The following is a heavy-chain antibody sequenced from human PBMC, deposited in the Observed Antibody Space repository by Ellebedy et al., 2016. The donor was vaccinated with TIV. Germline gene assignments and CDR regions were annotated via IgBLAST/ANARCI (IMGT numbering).Heavy chain of an antibody. V-gene: IGHV4-34*01. CDR1: GGSFSGYY. CDR3: ARSQGRRKATDY. CDR2: MNHGGST. D-gene: IGHD5-12*01. J-gene: IGHJ4*02. Sequence: SETLSLXXAVYGGSFSGYYWSWIRQPPGKGLEWIGEMNHGGSTNYNPSLKSRVTMSVDTSKNQFSLKLSSVTAADTAVYYCARSQGRRKATDYWGQGTLVTVSS.